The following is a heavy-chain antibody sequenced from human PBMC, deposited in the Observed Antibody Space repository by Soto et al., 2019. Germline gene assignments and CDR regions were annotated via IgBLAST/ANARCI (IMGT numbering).Heavy chain of an antibody. Sequence: PGGSLRLSCAASGFTFSTSWMNWVRQAPGKGLEWVAGIKEDGSEKYYVDSVKGRFTISRDNAKNSLYLQMNSLRDEDTAVYYCARDSYDYSNGYWGQGTLVTVSS. D-gene: IGHD4-4*01. J-gene: IGHJ4*02. CDR1: GFTFSTSW. CDR3: ARDSYDYSNGY. CDR2: IKEDGSEK. V-gene: IGHV3-7*01.